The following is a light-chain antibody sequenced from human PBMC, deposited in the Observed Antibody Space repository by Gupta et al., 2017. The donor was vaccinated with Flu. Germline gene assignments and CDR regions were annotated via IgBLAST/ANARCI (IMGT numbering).Light chain of an antibody. CDR3: AAWDNSLKGVV. J-gene: IGLJ2*01. V-gene: IGLV1-44*01. Sequence: RVTISCSGNTFNIARNPVAWYQQLPGTAPKRLVYSNTQRSSGVSDRFAGSKSGPSASLAITGLQSEDEGQDYCAAWDNSLKGVVFGGGTKLTVL. CDR2: SNT. CDR1: TFNIARNP.